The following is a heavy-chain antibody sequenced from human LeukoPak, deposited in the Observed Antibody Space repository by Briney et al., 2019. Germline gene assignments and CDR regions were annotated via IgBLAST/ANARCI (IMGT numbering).Heavy chain of an antibody. Sequence: PGGSLRLSCAASGFTFSSYEMSWVRQAPGKGLEWVSYISSSGSTIYYADSVKGRFTISRDNAKNSLYLQMNSLRAEDTAVYYCARGTMVRGPLSAFDIWGQGTMVTVSS. CDR3: ARGTMVRGPLSAFDI. V-gene: IGHV3-48*03. CDR1: GFTFSSYE. D-gene: IGHD3-10*01. J-gene: IGHJ3*02. CDR2: ISSSGSTI.